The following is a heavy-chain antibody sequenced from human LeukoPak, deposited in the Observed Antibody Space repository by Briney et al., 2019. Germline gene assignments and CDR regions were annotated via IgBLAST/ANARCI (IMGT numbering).Heavy chain of an antibody. CDR1: GYTFTSYG. CDR3: ARDKPYYYVSSGYYSVDY. Sequence: ASVKVSCKASGYTFTSYGISWVRQAPGQGLEWMGWISAYNGNTNYAQKLQGRVTMTTDTSTSTAYMELRSLRSDDTAVYYCARDKPYYYVSSGYYSVDYWGQGTLVTVSS. V-gene: IGHV1-18*01. J-gene: IGHJ4*02. CDR2: ISAYNGNT. D-gene: IGHD3-22*01.